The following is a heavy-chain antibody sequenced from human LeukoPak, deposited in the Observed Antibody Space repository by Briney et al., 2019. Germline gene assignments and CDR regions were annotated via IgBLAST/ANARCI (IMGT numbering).Heavy chain of an antibody. Sequence: ESLQISCKGSGYSFTSYWIGWVRQLPGKGLEWMGIIYPGDSDTRYSPSFQGQVTISADKSISTAYLQWSSLKASDTAMYYCASNIADSGAFDIWGQGTMVTVSS. CDR3: ASNIADSGAFDI. CDR2: IYPGDSDT. V-gene: IGHV5-51*01. D-gene: IGHD5-12*01. J-gene: IGHJ3*02. CDR1: GYSFTSYW.